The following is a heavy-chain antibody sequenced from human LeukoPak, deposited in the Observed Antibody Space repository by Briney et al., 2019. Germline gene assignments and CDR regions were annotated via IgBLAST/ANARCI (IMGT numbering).Heavy chain of an antibody. D-gene: IGHD3-22*01. V-gene: IGHV3-30*03. J-gene: IGHJ4*02. Sequence: GGSLRLSCAASGFTFSSYGMHWVRQAPGKGLEWVAVISYDGSNKYYADSVKGRFTISRDNSKNTLYLQMNSLRAEDTAVYYCAREGGDSSGYYRYYFDYWGQGTLVTVSS. CDR2: ISYDGSNK. CDR1: GFTFSSYG. CDR3: AREGGDSSGYYRYYFDY.